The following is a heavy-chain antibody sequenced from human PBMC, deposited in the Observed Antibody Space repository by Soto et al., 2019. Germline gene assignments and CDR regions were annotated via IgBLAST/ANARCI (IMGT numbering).Heavy chain of an antibody. CDR1: GYTFTSYY. V-gene: IGHV1-46*01. J-gene: IGHJ4*02. D-gene: IGHD2-15*01. Sequence: ASVKVSCKASGYTFTSYYMHWVRQAPGQGLEWIVIINPSGGSTSYAQKFQGRVTMTRDTSKNSLYLQMNSLRAEDTAVYYCARVFGYCSGGACSSLDYWGQGTLVTVSS. CDR3: ARVFGYCSGGACSSLDY. CDR2: INPSGGST.